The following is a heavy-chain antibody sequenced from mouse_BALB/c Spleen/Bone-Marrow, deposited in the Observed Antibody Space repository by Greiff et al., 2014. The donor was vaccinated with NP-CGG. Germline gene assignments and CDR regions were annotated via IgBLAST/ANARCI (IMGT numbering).Heavy chain of an antibody. CDR2: IDPANGDT. CDR3: TKPSCYYGSSYWYCDV. D-gene: IGHD1-1*01. CDR1: GFNIENTY. Sequence: EVQLHLSRAGLTTQGASVKLSCTASGFNIENTYMHWVKQRPEQGLAWIGRIDPANGDTKYDPKFQGKATITADTSSNTAYLQLSSLTSEDTAVYYCTKPSCYYGSSYWYCDVWGAGTTVTVSS. J-gene: IGHJ1*01. V-gene: IGHV14-3*02.